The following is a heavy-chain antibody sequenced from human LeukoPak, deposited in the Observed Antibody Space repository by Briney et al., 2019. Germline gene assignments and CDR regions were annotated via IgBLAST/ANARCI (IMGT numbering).Heavy chain of an antibody. D-gene: IGHD3-22*01. J-gene: IGHJ3*02. CDR2: FDPEDGET. CDR3: ATTGKGYDSSGYRNDAFDI. V-gene: IGHV1-24*01. Sequence: ASVKVSCKVSGYTLTELSMHWVRQAPGKGLEWMGGFDPEDGETIYAQKFQGRATMTEDTSTDTAYMELSSLRSEDTAVYYCATTGKGYDSSGYRNDAFDIWGQGTMVTVSS. CDR1: GYTLTELS.